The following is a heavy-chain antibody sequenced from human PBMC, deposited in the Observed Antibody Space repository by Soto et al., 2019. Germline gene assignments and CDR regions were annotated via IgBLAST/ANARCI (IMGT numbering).Heavy chain of an antibody. Sequence: SLRLSCAASGFTFSSYGMHWVRQAPGKGLEWVAVIWYDGSNKYYADSVKGRFTISRDNSKNTLYLQMNSLRAEDTAVYYCTRDISGAAAAPFYWGQGTLVTVSS. V-gene: IGHV3-33*01. CDR3: TRDISGAAAAPFY. CDR1: GFTFSSYG. CDR2: IWYDGSNK. J-gene: IGHJ4*02. D-gene: IGHD6-13*01.